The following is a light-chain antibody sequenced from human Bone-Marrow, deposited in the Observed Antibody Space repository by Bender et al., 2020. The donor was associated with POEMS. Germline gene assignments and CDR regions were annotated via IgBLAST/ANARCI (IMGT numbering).Light chain of an antibody. J-gene: IGLJ3*02. CDR3: QSYDNSLGGWV. V-gene: IGLV2-23*01. CDR1: SRDVGTYNL. CDR2: EGN. Sequence: QSALTPPASVSGSPGQSITISCTGTSRDVGTYNLVSWYQHHPGKAPKLMIYEGNKRPSRVSDRFSGSKSANTASLTISGLQAEDEADYYCQSYDNSLGGWVFGGGTKLTVL.